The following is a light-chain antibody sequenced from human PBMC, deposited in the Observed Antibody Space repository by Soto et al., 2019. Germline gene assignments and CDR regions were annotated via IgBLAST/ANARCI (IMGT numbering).Light chain of an antibody. V-gene: IGKV3-15*01. Sequence: MTQSPATLSVSPGERATLSCRASQSVNSKLAWYQKKPGQAPRLLIYAASTRATGIPARFRGSGSGTEFTLTISSLKSEDFAVYYCQQYNNWHMQTFGRGTKVDIK. CDR2: AAS. CDR3: QQYNNWHMQT. CDR1: QSVNSK. J-gene: IGKJ1*01.